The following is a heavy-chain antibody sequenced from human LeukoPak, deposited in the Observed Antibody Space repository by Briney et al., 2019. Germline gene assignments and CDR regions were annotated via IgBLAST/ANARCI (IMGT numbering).Heavy chain of an antibody. CDR1: GYSFTNYN. Sequence: ASVKVSCKTSGYSFTNYNLHWVRQAPGQGLEWMGIINPSGGSTSYAQKFQGRVTMTRDMSTSTVYMELSSLRSEDTAVYYCARVESWESNISNYLDYWGQGTLVTVSS. J-gene: IGHJ4*02. D-gene: IGHD3-10*01. CDR3: ARVESWESNISNYLDY. V-gene: IGHV1-46*01. CDR2: INPSGGST.